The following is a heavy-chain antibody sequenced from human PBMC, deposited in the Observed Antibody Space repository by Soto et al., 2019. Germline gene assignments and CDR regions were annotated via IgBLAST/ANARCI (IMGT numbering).Heavy chain of an antibody. Sequence: KVSCKASGCTFSSYTISWVRQAPGQGLEWMGRIIPILGIANYAQKFQGRVTITADKSTSTAYMELSSLRSEDTAVYYCARTVTTELDYYYYYYMDVWGKGTTVTVSS. J-gene: IGHJ6*03. CDR2: IIPILGIA. D-gene: IGHD4-17*01. CDR3: ARTVTTELDYYYYYYMDV. V-gene: IGHV1-69*02. CDR1: GCTFSSYT.